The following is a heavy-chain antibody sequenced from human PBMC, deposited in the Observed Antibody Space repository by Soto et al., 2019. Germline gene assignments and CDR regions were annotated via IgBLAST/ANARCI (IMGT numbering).Heavy chain of an antibody. CDR1: GFNFSNYA. V-gene: IGHV3-23*01. CDR2: ISGNSGTT. D-gene: IGHD3-3*01. J-gene: IGHJ4*02. Sequence: EVQLLESGGDFKQPGGSLRLSCEGSGFNFSNYALNWVRQAPGKRLEWVSVISGNSGTTYYAASVKGRFTISRDNSKKTLYLQMNTARADDKAVYYCAKGRAIAVFGVITPFDSWGQGTLVTVSS. CDR3: AKGRAIAVFGVITPFDS.